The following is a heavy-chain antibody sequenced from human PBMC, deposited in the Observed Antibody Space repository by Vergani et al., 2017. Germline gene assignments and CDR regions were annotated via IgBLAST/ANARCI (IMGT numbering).Heavy chain of an antibody. J-gene: IGHJ6*02. V-gene: IGHV3-21*01. CDR3: ARDHVVVRGVIGFGMAV. D-gene: IGHD3-10*01. CDR1: GFTFSSYS. Sequence: EVQLVESGGGLVKPGGSLRLSCAASGFTFSSYSMNWVRQAPGKGLEWVSSISSSSSYIYYADSVKGRFTISRDNAKNSLYLQMNSLRAEDTAVYYCARDHVVVRGVIGFGMAVWGQGTTVTVSS. CDR2: ISSSSSYI.